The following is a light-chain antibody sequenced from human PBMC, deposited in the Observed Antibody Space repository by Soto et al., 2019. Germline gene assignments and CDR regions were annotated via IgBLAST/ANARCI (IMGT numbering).Light chain of an antibody. V-gene: IGKV1-5*01. CDR3: QHYRTYS. Sequence: IQLTQSPPTLPASVGDRVTLTCRASESISNWLAWYQQRPGTAPKLLIYHASILETAVPSRFSGNGSGTEFTLTISSLQPGDFATYYCQHYRTYSFGQGSRVEIK. CDR1: ESISNW. J-gene: IGKJ1*01. CDR2: HAS.